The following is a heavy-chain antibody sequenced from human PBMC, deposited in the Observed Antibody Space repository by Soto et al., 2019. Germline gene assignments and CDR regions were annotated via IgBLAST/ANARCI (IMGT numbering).Heavy chain of an antibody. CDR3: ARESRFWSGYFGY. J-gene: IGHJ4*02. CDR2: IYYSEST. D-gene: IGHD3-3*01. CDR1: GGSISSDY. V-gene: IGHV4-59*01. Sequence: SETLSLTCTVSGGSISSDYWSWIRQPPGKGLEWIGYIYYSESTNYNPSLKSRVTISVDTSKNQFSLKLSSVTAADTAVYYCARESRFWSGYFGYWGQGTLVTVSS.